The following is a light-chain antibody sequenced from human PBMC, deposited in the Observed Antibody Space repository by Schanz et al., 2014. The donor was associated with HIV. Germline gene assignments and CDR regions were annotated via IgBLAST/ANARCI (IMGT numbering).Light chain of an antibody. CDR3: TSYTSTSTHVV. Sequence: QSVLTQPPSVSGAPGQRVSISCTGSANIGANYDVHWYKQLPETAPKLLIFGNSNRPSGVSNRFSGSKSGNTASLTISGLQADDEADYYCTSYTSTSTHVVFGGGTKLTVL. CDR2: GNS. J-gene: IGLJ2*01. CDR1: ANIGANYD. V-gene: IGLV1-40*01.